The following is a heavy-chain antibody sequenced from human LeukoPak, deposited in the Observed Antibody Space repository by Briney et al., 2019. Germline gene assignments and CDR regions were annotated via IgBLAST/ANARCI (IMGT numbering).Heavy chain of an antibody. CDR2: ISGSGGST. J-gene: IGHJ4*02. CDR3: AKVKVAGGDY. CDR1: GFTFSSYA. V-gene: IGHV3-23*01. Sequence: PGGSLRLSCTTSGFTFSSYAMSWVRQAPGKGLEWVSAISGSGGSTYYADSVKGRFTISRDNSKNTLYLQMNSLRAEDTAVYYCAKVKVAGGDYWGQGTLVTVSS. D-gene: IGHD6-19*01.